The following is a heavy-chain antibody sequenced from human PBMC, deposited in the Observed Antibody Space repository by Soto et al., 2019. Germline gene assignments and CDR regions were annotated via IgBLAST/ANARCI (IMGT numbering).Heavy chain of an antibody. Sequence: GGSLSLSCAASGFTFDDYAMHWVRQAPGKGLEWVSGISWNSGSIGYADSVKGRFTISRDNAKNSLYLQMNSLRAEDTALYYCAKALYSSGPIDYWGQGTLVTVSS. D-gene: IGHD6-19*01. V-gene: IGHV3-9*01. CDR3: AKALYSSGPIDY. J-gene: IGHJ4*02. CDR2: ISWNSGSI. CDR1: GFTFDDYA.